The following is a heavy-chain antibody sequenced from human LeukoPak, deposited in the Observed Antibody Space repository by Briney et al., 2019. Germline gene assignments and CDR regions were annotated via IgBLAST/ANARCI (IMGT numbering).Heavy chain of an antibody. D-gene: IGHD3-22*01. CDR3: ARTYYYDSSGYLDAFDI. J-gene: IGHJ3*02. CDR2: ISGSGGST. CDR1: GFTFSSYA. Sequence: GGSLRLSCAASGFTFSSYAMSWVRQAPGEGLECVSAISGSGGSTYYADSVKGRFTISRDNAKNTLYLQMNSLRAEDTAVYYCARTYYYDSSGYLDAFDIWGQGTMVTVSS. V-gene: IGHV3-23*01.